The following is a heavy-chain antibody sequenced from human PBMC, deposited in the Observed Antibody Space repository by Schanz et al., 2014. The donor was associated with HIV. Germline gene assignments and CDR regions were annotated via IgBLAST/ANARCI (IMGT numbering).Heavy chain of an antibody. CDR2: IGYDGSNK. V-gene: IGHV3-33*01. CDR3: ARGSGPYYYYYGMDV. J-gene: IGHJ6*02. D-gene: IGHD3-10*01. CDR1: GFTFSIFG. Sequence: QVQLVESGGGVVQPGGSLRLSCAASGFTFSIFGMHWVRQAPGKGLEWVAIIGYDGSNKYYADSVKGRFTISRDNSKNTLYLEMNSLRAEDTAVYYCARGSGPYYYYYGMDVWGQGTTVTVSS.